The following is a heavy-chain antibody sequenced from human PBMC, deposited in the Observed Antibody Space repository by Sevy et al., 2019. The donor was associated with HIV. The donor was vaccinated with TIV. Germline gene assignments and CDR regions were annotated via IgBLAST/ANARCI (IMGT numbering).Heavy chain of an antibody. CDR3: ARHCHDSGAFYVPFNS. D-gene: IGHD3-10*01. V-gene: IGHV4-38-2*01. CDR1: GYSITSGYY. CDR2: IFQSGST. Sequence: SETLSLTCAVSGYSITSGYYWGWIRQPPGKGLEWIASIFQSGSTHFNPSLKSRVTMSVDTSKYQFSLKLGSVTAADSAVYYCARHCHDSGAFYVPFNSWGQGTLVTVSS. J-gene: IGHJ4*02.